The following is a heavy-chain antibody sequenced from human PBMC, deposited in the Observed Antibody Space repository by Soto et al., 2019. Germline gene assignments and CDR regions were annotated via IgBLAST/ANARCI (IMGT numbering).Heavy chain of an antibody. J-gene: IGHJ6*02. CDR3: ESLGGTRRNDYYYGMDV. D-gene: IGHD1-1*01. V-gene: IGHV3-11*01. Sequence: PGGSLRLSCAASGFTFSDYYMSWIRQAPGKGLEWVSYISSSGSTIYYADSVKGRFTISRDNAKNSLYLQMNSLRAEDTAVYYCESLGGTRRNDYYYGMDVWGQGTTVTVSS. CDR1: GFTFSDYY. CDR2: ISSSGSTI.